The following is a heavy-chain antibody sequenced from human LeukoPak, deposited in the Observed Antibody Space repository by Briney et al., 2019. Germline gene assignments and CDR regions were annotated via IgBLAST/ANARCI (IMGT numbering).Heavy chain of an antibody. CDR2: ISWNSGSI. CDR1: GFTFDDYA. V-gene: IGHV3-9*01. CDR3: AKDQIAVAGTDYYYYGMDV. Sequence: PGGSLRLSCAASGFTFDDYAMHWVRQAPGKGLEWVSGISWNSGSIGYADSVKGRFTISRDNAKNSLYLQMNSLRAEDTALYYCAKDQIAVAGTDYYYYGMDVWGQGTTVTVSS. D-gene: IGHD6-19*01. J-gene: IGHJ6*02.